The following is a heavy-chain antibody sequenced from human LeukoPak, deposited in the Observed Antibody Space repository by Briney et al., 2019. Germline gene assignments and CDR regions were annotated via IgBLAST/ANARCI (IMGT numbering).Heavy chain of an antibody. J-gene: IGHJ4*02. CDR2: IKPDGSTT. V-gene: IGHV3-74*01. CDR1: GFTFSSYS. CDR3: ARLMAGIVGAPIDY. Sequence: PGGSLRLSCAASGFTFSSYSMHWVRQAPGKGLVWVSRIKPDGSTTNYADSVKGRFTISRDNAKNSLYLQMNSLRAEDTAVYYCARLMAGIVGAPIDYWGQGTLVTVSS. D-gene: IGHD1-26*01.